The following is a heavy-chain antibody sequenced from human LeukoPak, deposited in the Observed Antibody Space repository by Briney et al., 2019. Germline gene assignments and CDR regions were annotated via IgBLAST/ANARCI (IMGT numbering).Heavy chain of an antibody. CDR2: IYSGGST. V-gene: IGHV3-53*01. Sequence: GGSLRLSCAASGFTFSSYSMNWVRQAPGKGLEWVSVIYSGGSTYYADSVKGRFTMSRDSSENTLSLQMNSLRAEDTAVYYCARVGYGSGSPAYYFDYWGQGTLVTVSS. J-gene: IGHJ4*02. CDR3: ARVGYGSGSPAYYFDY. CDR1: GFTFSSYS. D-gene: IGHD3-10*01.